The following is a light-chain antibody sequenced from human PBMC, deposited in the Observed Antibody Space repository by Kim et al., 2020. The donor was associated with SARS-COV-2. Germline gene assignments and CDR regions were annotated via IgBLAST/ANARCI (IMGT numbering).Light chain of an antibody. CDR1: KLGDKY. J-gene: IGLJ3*02. CDR3: QAWDSTFWV. CDR2: QDN. V-gene: IGLV3-1*01. Sequence: SYELTQPPSVSVSPGQTATITCSGDKLGDKYACWYQQKPGQSPVPVIYQDNKRPSGIPERFSGSNSGNTATLTISGTQAMDEADYYCQAWDSTFWVFGGGTKVTVL.